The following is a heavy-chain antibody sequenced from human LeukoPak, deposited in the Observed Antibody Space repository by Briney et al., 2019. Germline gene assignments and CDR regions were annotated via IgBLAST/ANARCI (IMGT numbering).Heavy chain of an antibody. CDR1: GFTFSSYA. CDR3: ARASTLGAFDI. D-gene: IGHD2/OR15-2a*01. Sequence: GGSLRLSCAASGFTFSSYAMHWVRQAPGKGLEYVSAISSNGGSTYYANSVKGRFTISRDNSKNTLYLQMGSLRAEDMAVYYCARASTLGAFDIWGQGTMVTVSS. CDR2: ISSNGGST. V-gene: IGHV3-64*01. J-gene: IGHJ3*02.